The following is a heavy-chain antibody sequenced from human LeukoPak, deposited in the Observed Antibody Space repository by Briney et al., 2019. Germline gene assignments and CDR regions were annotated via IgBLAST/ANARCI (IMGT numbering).Heavy chain of an antibody. V-gene: IGHV3-21*01. Sequence: PGGSLRLSCAASGFRFSDHHMEWVRQAPGKGLEWVSSISSSSSYIYYADSVKGRFTISRDNAKNSLYLQMNSLRAEDTAVYYCARDFRGYSYGSDYWGQGTLVTVSS. CDR3: ARDFRGYSYGSDY. D-gene: IGHD5-18*01. CDR2: ISSSSSYI. J-gene: IGHJ4*02. CDR1: GFRFSDHH.